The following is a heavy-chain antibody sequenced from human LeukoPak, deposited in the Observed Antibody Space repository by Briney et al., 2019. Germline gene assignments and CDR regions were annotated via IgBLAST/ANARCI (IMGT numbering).Heavy chain of an antibody. Sequence: SETLSLTCTVSGGSISSYYWSWIRQPPGKGLEWIGYIYYSGSTNYNPSLKSRVTISVDTSRNQFSLKLSSVTAADTAVYYCARVRENGDPYLDYWGQGTLVTVSS. V-gene: IGHV4-59*01. CDR2: IYYSGST. J-gene: IGHJ4*02. D-gene: IGHD4-17*01. CDR1: GGSISSYY. CDR3: ARVRENGDPYLDY.